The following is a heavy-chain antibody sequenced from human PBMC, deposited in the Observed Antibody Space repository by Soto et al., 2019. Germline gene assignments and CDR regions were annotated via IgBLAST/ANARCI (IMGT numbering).Heavy chain of an antibody. V-gene: IGHV2-5*02. D-gene: IGHD1-26*01. Sequence: QITFKESGPTLVNSTQTLTLTCTFSGFSLTTDGEGVGWVRQSPGEALEWLALIYWDDDERYSPSLKTRPTITKDISSNQVVLVMTSMEPVDTGTYFCAHSRNLITEDAQVGDFDYWGQGT. CDR1: GFSLTTDGEG. CDR3: AHSRNLITEDAQVGDFDY. J-gene: IGHJ4*02. CDR2: IYWDDDE.